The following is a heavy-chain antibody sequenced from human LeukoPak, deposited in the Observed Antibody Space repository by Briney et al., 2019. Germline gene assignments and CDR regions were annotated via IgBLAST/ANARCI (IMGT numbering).Heavy chain of an antibody. Sequence: GASVKVSCKASGGTFSSYAISWVRQAPGQGLEWMGRIIPIFGIANYAQKFQGRVTITADKSTSTVYMELSSLRSEDTAVYYCSTLAVAGTRQGMDVWGQGTMVTVSS. CDR2: IIPIFGIA. CDR1: GGTFSSYA. V-gene: IGHV1-69*04. D-gene: IGHD6-19*01. J-gene: IGHJ6*02. CDR3: STLAVAGTRQGMDV.